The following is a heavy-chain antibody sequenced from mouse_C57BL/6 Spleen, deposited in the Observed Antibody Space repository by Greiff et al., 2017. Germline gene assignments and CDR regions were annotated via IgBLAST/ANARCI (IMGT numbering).Heavy chain of an antibody. CDR3: ARKDDYDSSRSY. CDR1: GFSLTSYG. CDR2: IWSGGST. J-gene: IGHJ3*01. D-gene: IGHD2-4*01. Sequence: VMLVESGPGLVQPSQSLSITCTVSGFSLTSYGVHWVRQSPGKGLEWLGVIWSGGSTDYNAAFISRLSISKDNSKSQVFFEMNSLQADDTAIYYCARKDDYDSSRSYWGQGTLVTVSA. V-gene: IGHV2-2*01.